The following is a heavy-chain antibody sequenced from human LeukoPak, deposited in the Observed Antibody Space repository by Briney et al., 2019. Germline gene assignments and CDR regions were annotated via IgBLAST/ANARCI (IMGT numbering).Heavy chain of an antibody. J-gene: IGHJ4*02. V-gene: IGHV3-33*06. CDR1: GFTFSSYG. Sequence: GGSLRLSCAASGFTFSSYGMHWVRQAPGKGLEWVAVIWYDGSNKYYADSVKGRFTISRDNSKNTLYLQMNSLRAEDTAVYYCAKELRVRGVISWGQGTLVTVSS. D-gene: IGHD3-10*02. CDR3: AKELRVRGVIS. CDR2: IWYDGSNK.